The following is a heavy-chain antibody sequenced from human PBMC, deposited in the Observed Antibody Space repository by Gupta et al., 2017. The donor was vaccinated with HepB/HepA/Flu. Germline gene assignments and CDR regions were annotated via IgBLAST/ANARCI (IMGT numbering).Heavy chain of an antibody. J-gene: IGHJ4*02. D-gene: IGHD3-3*01. CDR2: MKPNSGNT. Sequence: QVQLVQSGAEVKKPGASVKVSCKASGYTFTSYDINWVRQAPGQGLEWMGWMKPNSGNTGYAQKFQGRVTMTRNTSISTAYMELSSLRSEDTAVYYCARVQVGSIFGVVIIRDIDYWGQGTLVTVSS. CDR3: ARVQVGSIFGVVIIRDIDY. V-gene: IGHV1-8*01. CDR1: GYTFTSYD.